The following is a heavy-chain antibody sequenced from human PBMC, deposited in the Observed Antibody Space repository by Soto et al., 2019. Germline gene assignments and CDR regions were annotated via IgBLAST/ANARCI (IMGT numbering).Heavy chain of an antibody. CDR1: GFTFSNHW. CDR3: AKDVEWSFDF. Sequence: LRLSCAASGFTFSNHWMNWVRQVPGRGMEWVAKIKEDGSSTYFADSVRGRFTISRDNAKNALFLQMNSLRVEDTAIYYCAKDVEWSFDFWGLGTLVTVSS. J-gene: IGHJ4*02. D-gene: IGHD3-3*01. CDR2: IKEDGSST. V-gene: IGHV3-7*01.